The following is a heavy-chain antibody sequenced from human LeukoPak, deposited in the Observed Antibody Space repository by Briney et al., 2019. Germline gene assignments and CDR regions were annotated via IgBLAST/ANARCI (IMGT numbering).Heavy chain of an antibody. J-gene: IGHJ4*02. CDR2: ISWNSGSI. D-gene: IGHD3-10*01. V-gene: IGHV3-9*01. CDR3: AKDMHYGSGSYYIPRGSFDY. Sequence: PGGSLRLSCAASGFTFDDYAMHWVRHAPGKGLEWVSGISWNSGSIGYADSVKGRFTISRDNAKNSLYLQMNSLRAEDTALYYCAKDMHYGSGSYYIPRGSFDYWGQGTLVTVSS. CDR1: GFTFDDYA.